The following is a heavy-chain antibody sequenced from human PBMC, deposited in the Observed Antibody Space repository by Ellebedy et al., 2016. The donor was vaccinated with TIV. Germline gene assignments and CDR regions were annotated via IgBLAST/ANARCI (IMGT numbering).Heavy chain of an antibody. CDR3: TTRLLSNWFDP. V-gene: IGHV3-49*03. CDR1: GFSFGDHA. CDR2: IRNKAYGGTT. Sequence: GGSLRLXXTASGFSFGDHAMSWFRQAPGKGPEWVGFIRNKAYGGTTEYAAAVKGRFTISRDYSNAIAYLQMNNLKTEDTAVYYCTTRLLSNWFDPWGQGTLVTVSS. J-gene: IGHJ5*02. D-gene: IGHD2-21*02.